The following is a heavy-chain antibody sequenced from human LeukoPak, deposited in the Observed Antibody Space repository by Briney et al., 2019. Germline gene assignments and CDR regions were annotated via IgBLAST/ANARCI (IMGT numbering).Heavy chain of an antibody. CDR2: IYYSGTTSRNT. V-gene: IGHV4-59*02. J-gene: IGHJ6*02. CDR3: ARGSGRYYYYGVDV. D-gene: IGHD7-27*01. CDR1: GGSVSSSY. Sequence: SETLSLTCTVSGGSVSSSYWSWLRQPPGKGLEWIAHIYYSGTTSRNTNYSPSLKSRVTISIDTAKNQFSLQVRSVTAADTAVYYCARGSGRYYYYGVDVWGQGTTVAVSS.